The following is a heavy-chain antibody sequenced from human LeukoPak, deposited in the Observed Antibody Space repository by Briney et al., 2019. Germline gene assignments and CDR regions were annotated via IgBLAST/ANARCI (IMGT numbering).Heavy chain of an antibody. Sequence: GGSLRLSCAASGFSFSTYWMSWVRQAPGKGLEWVANIKQDGSEKYYVDSVKGRFTISRDNAKNSLFLQMNSPRAEDTALYYCSGGNSFDYWGQGTLVTVSS. J-gene: IGHJ4*02. V-gene: IGHV3-7*05. CDR1: GFSFSTYW. CDR2: IKQDGSEK. D-gene: IGHD4-23*01. CDR3: SGGNSFDY.